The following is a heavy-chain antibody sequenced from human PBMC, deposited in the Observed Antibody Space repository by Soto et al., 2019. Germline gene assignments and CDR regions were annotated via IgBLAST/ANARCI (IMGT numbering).Heavy chain of an antibody. J-gene: IGHJ6*02. D-gene: IGHD3-10*01. CDR2: ITWNSDNK. CDR1: GFTFDDYG. CDR3: AKDRWARDGVDV. V-gene: IGHV3-9*01. Sequence: EEQVVESGGGVVQTGGSLRLACVASGFTFDDYGMHWVRQGPGKGPEWVAGITWNSDNKGYVDSVRGRFTITRDNAKNSLYLEMNSVRTEDTAIYYCAKDRWARDGVDVWGQGTTVIVSS.